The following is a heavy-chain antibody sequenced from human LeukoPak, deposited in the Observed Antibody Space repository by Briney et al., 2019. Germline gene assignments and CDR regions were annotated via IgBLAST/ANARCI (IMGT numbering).Heavy chain of an antibody. D-gene: IGHD5-24*01. CDR3: ARGGPFEEMAYDFDY. CDR2: IYYSGST. V-gene: IGHV4-59*01. J-gene: IGHJ4*02. Sequence: SETLSLTCTVSGGSISTYYWSWIRQPPGRGLEWIGYIYYSGSTNYNPSLKSRVTISVDTSKNQFSLKLRSVTAADTAVYYCARGGPFEEMAYDFDYWGQGTLVTVSS. CDR1: GGSISTYY.